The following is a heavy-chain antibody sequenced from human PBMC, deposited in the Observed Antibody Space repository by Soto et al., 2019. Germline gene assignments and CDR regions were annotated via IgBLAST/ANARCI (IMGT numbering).Heavy chain of an antibody. V-gene: IGHV3-21*01. CDR3: ARTTVTTPPEYYYAMDV. CDR2: ISSGSGYT. J-gene: IGHJ6*02. Sequence: EVQLVESGGGLVKPGGSLRLSCAASGFSFSRHAMNWVRQAPGRGLEWVASISSGSGYTYYADSLKGRLTISRDNSKKSVKLQLDSLRAEDTAVYYCARTTVTTPPEYYYAMDVWGQGTTVTVSS. D-gene: IGHD4-17*01. CDR1: GFSFSRHA.